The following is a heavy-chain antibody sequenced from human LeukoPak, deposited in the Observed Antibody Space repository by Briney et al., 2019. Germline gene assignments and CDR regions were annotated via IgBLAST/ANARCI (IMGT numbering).Heavy chain of an antibody. CDR2: IYYSGST. CDR1: GGSISSSSYY. Sequence: SETLSLTCTVSGGSISSSSYYWGWIRQPPGKGLEWIGSIYYSGSTYYNPSLKSRVTISVDTSKNQFSLKLSSVTAADTAVYYCAVLDFWSGYWGQGTLVTVSS. CDR3: AVLDFWSGY. J-gene: IGHJ4*02. V-gene: IGHV4-39*01. D-gene: IGHD3-3*01.